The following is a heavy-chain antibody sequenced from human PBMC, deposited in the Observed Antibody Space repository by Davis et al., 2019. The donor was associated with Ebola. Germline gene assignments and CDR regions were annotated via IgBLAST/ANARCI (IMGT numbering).Heavy chain of an antibody. D-gene: IGHD3-3*01. Sequence: SETLSLTCAVYGGSFSGFYWTWIRQSPGKRLQWIGEINHSGSTNYNPSLKSRVTISLDRSKNQFSLKLTSVTAADMAVYFCASSVFGVTLNPYYFEYWGRGTLVTVSS. J-gene: IGHJ4*02. V-gene: IGHV4-34*01. CDR1: GGSFSGFY. CDR2: INHSGST. CDR3: ASSVFGVTLNPYYFEY.